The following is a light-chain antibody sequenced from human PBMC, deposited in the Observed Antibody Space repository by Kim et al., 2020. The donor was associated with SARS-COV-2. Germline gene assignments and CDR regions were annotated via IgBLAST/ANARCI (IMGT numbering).Light chain of an antibody. V-gene: IGKV1-39*01. CDR2: GAS. J-gene: IGKJ2*01. CDR3: QQSFINPVT. CDR1: QSINSY. Sequence: DIQMTQSPSSLSASVGDRVTITCRPSQSINSYLNWYQQRPGQAPKLLIYGASTLQSGVPSRFSGSGFGTDFTLTISSLQPEDFATYYCQQSFINPVTFGQGTKLEI.